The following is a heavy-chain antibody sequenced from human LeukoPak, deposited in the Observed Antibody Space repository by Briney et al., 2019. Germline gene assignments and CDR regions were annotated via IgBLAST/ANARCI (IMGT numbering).Heavy chain of an antibody. Sequence: GASVKVSCKASGGTFSSYAISWVRQAPGQGLEWMGGIIPIFGTANYAQKFQGRVTITTDESTSTAYMELSSLRSEDTAVYYCARSPSGYYYDSSGYYYFFDYWGQGTLVTVSS. CDR1: GGTFSSYA. D-gene: IGHD3-22*01. CDR3: ARSPSGYYYDSSGYYYFFDY. J-gene: IGHJ4*02. CDR2: IIPIFGTA. V-gene: IGHV1-69*05.